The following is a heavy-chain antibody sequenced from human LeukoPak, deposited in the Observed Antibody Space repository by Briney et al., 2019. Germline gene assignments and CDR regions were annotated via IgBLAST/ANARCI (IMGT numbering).Heavy chain of an antibody. CDR2: IHYSGRA. CDR1: GGSISGYY. V-gene: IGHV4-59*01. Sequence: SETLSLTCSVSGGSISGYYWTWVRQPPGRGLEWIGQIHYSGRADYNPSLKSRITMSVDTSRNQISLKLSSVTAADTAIYYCVRFGVNYDMDVWGQGTTVTVFS. J-gene: IGHJ6*02. CDR3: VRFGVNYDMDV. D-gene: IGHD3-16*01.